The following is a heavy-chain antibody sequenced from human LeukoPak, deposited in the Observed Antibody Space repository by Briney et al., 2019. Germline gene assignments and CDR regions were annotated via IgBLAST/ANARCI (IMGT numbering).Heavy chain of an antibody. CDR2: ISSSSSTI. V-gene: IGHV3-48*01. Sequence: GGSLSLSCAASGFTFSSYSMNWVRQAPGKGLEWVSYISSSSSTIYYADSVKGRFTISRDNAKNSLYLQMNSLRAEDTAVYYCARTHHLSGYSFDYWGQGTLVTVSS. J-gene: IGHJ4*02. D-gene: IGHD3-22*01. CDR3: ARTHHLSGYSFDY. CDR1: GFTFSSYS.